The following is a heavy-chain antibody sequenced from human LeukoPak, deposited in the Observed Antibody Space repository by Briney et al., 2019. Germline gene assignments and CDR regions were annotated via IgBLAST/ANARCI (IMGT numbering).Heavy chain of an antibody. CDR1: GFPFSSYW. D-gene: IGHD3-22*01. Sequence: GGSLRLPCAASGFPFSSYWMHWVRQAPGKGLVWVSRINSDGSSTSYADSVKGRFTISRDNAKNTLYLQMNSLRAEDTAVYYCARDYDYYDSSGYPYYYGMDVWGQGTTVTVSS. CDR3: ARDYDYYDSSGYPYYYGMDV. CDR2: INSDGSST. J-gene: IGHJ6*02. V-gene: IGHV3-74*01.